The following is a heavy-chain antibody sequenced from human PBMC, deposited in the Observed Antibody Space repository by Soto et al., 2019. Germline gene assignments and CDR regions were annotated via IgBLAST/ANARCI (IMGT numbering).Heavy chain of an antibody. CDR2: IYPGDSDT. CDR3: ARQYYDRSGYYPVD. J-gene: IGHJ4*02. Sequence: GESLKISCKGSGYSFTIYWIGWVRQMPGKGLEWMGIIYPGDSDTRYSPSFQGQVTISANKPISTAYLQWSSLKASDTAMYYCARQYYDRSGYYPVDWGQGTLVTVSS. D-gene: IGHD3-22*01. CDR1: GYSFTIYW. V-gene: IGHV5-51*01.